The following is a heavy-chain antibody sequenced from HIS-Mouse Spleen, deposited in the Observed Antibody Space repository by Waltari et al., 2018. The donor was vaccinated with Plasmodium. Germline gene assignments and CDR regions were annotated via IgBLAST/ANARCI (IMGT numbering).Heavy chain of an antibody. V-gene: IGHV3-74*01. J-gene: IGHJ2*01. CDR2: INSDGSST. Sequence: EVQLVESGGGLVQPGGSLRLSCAASGFTFSSYWMHWVRQAPGKGLVWVSRINSDGSSTRYADSVKGRFTISRDNAKNSLYLQMNSLRAEDTAVYYCASSWYWYFDLWGRGTLVTVSS. CDR1: GFTFSSYW. D-gene: IGHD6-13*01. CDR3: ASSWYWYFDL.